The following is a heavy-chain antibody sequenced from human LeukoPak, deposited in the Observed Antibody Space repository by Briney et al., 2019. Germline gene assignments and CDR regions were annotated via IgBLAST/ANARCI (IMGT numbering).Heavy chain of an antibody. Sequence: GGSLRLSCAASGFTVSSNYMSWVRQAPGKGLESVSAISVSGNTYHADSVKGRFTISRDSSKNTLYLQMSSLRAEDTAVYYCAKGRYHLATVTLLDYWGQGTLVTVSS. V-gene: IGHV3-66*02. CDR3: AKGRYHLATVTLLDY. D-gene: IGHD4-17*01. J-gene: IGHJ4*02. CDR2: ISVSGNT. CDR1: GFTVSSNY.